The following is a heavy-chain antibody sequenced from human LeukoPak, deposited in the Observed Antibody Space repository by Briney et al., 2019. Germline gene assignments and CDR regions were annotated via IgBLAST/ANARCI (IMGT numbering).Heavy chain of an antibody. D-gene: IGHD3-22*01. V-gene: IGHV3-74*01. CDR2: INSDGSST. CDR3: ARVGEAYYDSSGYYGGDAFDI. Sequence: GGPLRLSCAASGFTFSSYWMHWVRQAPGKGLVWVSRINSDGSSTSYADSVKGRFTISRDNAKNTLYLQMNSLRAEDTAVYYCARVGEAYYDSSGYYGGDAFDIWGQGTMVTVSS. CDR1: GFTFSSYW. J-gene: IGHJ3*02.